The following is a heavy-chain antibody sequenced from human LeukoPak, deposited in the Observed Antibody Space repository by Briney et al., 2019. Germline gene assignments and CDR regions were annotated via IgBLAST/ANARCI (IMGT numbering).Heavy chain of an antibody. D-gene: IGHD3-22*01. V-gene: IGHV3-30*18. Sequence: PGGSLGLSCAASGFTFSVYGMHWVRQGPGKGLEWVALISHDGGNKNYTDSVKGRFTISRDNSKNTVYLQMNSLRPEDTAVYYCAKPSGGYYFDYWGQGTLVTVSS. CDR2: ISHDGGNK. J-gene: IGHJ4*02. CDR3: AKPSGGYYFDY. CDR1: GFTFSVYG.